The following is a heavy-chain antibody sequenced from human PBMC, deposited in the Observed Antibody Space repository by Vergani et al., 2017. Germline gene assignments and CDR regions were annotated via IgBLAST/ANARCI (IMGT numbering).Heavy chain of an antibody. Sequence: EVQLVESGGGLVKPGGSLRLSCAASGFTFSSYSMNWVRQAPGKGLEWVSSISSSSSYIYYADSVKGRFTISRDNAKNSLYLQMNSLRAEDTSVYYCAGVMLGIAVAGTGDYWGQGTLVTVSS. D-gene: IGHD6-19*01. J-gene: IGHJ4*02. CDR1: GFTFSSYS. CDR3: AGVMLGIAVAGTGDY. CDR2: ISSSSSYI. V-gene: IGHV3-21*01.